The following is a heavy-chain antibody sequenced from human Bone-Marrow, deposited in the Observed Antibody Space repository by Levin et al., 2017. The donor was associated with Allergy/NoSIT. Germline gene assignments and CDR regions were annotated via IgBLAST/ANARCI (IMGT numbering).Heavy chain of an antibody. Sequence: PSETLSLTCTVSGGSISSDDDFWGWIRQPPGKGLEWIGSIYFVGSTYFNMSLKSRLTIAVDTSKNQVSLKLHSVTAADTAVYYCARQSIRSRGAGYFFDYWGQGMLVTVSS. CDR1: GGSISSDDDF. CDR3: ARQSIRSRGAGYFFDY. CDR2: IYFVGST. D-gene: IGHD3-9*01. V-gene: IGHV4-39*01. J-gene: IGHJ4*02.